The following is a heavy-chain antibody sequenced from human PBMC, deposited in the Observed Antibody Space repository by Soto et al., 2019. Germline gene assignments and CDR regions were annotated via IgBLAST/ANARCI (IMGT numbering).Heavy chain of an antibody. V-gene: IGHV1-18*01. J-gene: IGHJ4*02. CDR2: ISAYNGNT. CDR1: GYTFTSNG. Sequence: QVQLVQSGAEVKKPGASVKVSCKASGYTFTSNGISWVRQAPGQGLEWMGWISAYNGNTNYAQKLQGRVTMTTDTSTSXXXXEXXXXXXXDTXXXXCARDLAYCGGDCYPIDYWGQGTLVTVSS. CDR3: ARDLAYCGGDCYPIDY. D-gene: IGHD2-21*02.